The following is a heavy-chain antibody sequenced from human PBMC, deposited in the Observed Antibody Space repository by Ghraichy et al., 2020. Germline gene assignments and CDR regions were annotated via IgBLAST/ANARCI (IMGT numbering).Heavy chain of an antibody. CDR1: GGSISGFY. Sequence: SETLSLTCTVSGGSISGFYWSWIRQPPRKGLEWIGYVYYSGSTSYNPSLKSRVTISVDTSKYQFSLKLSSVTAADTAVYYCARRGSAAYPFDYWGQGTLVTVSS. D-gene: IGHD2-15*01. V-gene: IGHV4-59*01. J-gene: IGHJ4*02. CDR3: ARRGSAAYPFDY. CDR2: VYYSGST.